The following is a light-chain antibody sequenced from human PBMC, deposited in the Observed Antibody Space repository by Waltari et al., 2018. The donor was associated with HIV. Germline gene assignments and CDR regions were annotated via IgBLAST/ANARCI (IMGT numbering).Light chain of an antibody. CDR2: RAS. CDR1: QSVTSRF. Sequence: EIVLTQSPGTLSLSPRERATLSCRASQSVTSRFLAWYQQKPGQAPRLLIYRASSRATGIPDRFSGSGSGTDFTLTISTLEPEDFAVYYCQQYGSSPPYTFGQGTKLEIK. V-gene: IGKV3-20*01. J-gene: IGKJ2*01. CDR3: QQYGSSPPYT.